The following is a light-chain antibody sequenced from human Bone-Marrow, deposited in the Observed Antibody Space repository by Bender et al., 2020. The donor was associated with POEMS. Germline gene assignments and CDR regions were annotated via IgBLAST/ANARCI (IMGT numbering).Light chain of an antibody. V-gene: IGLV2-23*02. CDR1: ISDLGSYNL. CDR3: CSYATSSTFV. CDR2: EAN. Sequence: QSALTQPASVSGSPGQSITISCTGTISDLGSYNLVSWYQLQPGKAPKLIIYEANSRPSGVSDRFSGSKSGNTASLTISGLQAEDEADYYCCSYATSSTFVFGGGTKLPVL. J-gene: IGLJ3*02.